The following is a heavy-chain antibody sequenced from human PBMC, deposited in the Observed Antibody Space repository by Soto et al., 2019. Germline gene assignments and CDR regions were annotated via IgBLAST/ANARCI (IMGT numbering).Heavy chain of an antibody. Sequence: ASVKVSCKASGYTFTSYGISWVRQAHGQGLEWMGWISAYNGNTNYAQKLQGRVTMTTDTSTSTAYMELRSLRSDDTAVYYCARDRWYYDILTGYRQPSDYWGQGTLVTVSS. CDR2: ISAYNGNT. V-gene: IGHV1-18*01. CDR1: GYTFTSYG. CDR3: ARDRWYYDILTGYRQPSDY. D-gene: IGHD3-9*01. J-gene: IGHJ4*02.